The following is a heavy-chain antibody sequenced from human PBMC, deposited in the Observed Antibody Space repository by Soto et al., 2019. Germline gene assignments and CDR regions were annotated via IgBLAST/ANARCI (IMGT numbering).Heavy chain of an antibody. CDR1: GGSITSYC. V-gene: IGHV4-59*12. CDR2: IHYSGIT. Sequence: SETLSLTCTVSGGSITSYCWSWIRQPPGQGLQWIGFIHYSGITKYNPSLERRVTISVDPSQNQLSLKLSYVTDADTAVYCCARESAGSHKNNWFDPWGQGTMVTVSS. CDR3: ARESAGSHKNNWFDP. J-gene: IGHJ5*02.